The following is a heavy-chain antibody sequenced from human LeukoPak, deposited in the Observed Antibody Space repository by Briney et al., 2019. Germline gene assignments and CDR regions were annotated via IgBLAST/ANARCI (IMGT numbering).Heavy chain of an antibody. D-gene: IGHD6-13*01. CDR1: GYTFTSYG. J-gene: IGHJ6*03. V-gene: IGHV1-18*01. Sequence: GASVKVSCKASGYTFTSYGISWVRQAPGQGLEWMGWISAYNGNTNYAQKLQGRVTMTTDASTSTAYMELRSLRSDDTAVYYCARDRVAAAGLYYYYYYMDVWGKGTTVTVSS. CDR2: ISAYNGNT. CDR3: ARDRVAAAGLYYYYYYMDV.